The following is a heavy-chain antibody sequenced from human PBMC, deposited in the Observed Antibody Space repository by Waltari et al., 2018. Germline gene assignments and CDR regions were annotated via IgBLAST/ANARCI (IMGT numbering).Heavy chain of an antibody. J-gene: IGHJ6*02. CDR1: GYTFTSYA. CDR2: SNNNTGNP. D-gene: IGHD3-22*01. V-gene: IGHV7-4-1*02. CDR3: ARTEKYYYDFTYCMDV. Sequence: VQLVQSASEFKKPGASVKVSCKPPGYTFTSYALNWVRHAPGQGLEWMGWSNNNTGNPTYAKGFTGRSVFSLDTSVSTAYLQISSLKAEDTAVYYCARTEKYYYDFTYCMDVWGQGTTVTVSS.